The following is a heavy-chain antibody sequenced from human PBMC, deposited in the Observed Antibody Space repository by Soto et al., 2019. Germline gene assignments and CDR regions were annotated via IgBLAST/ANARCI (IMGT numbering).Heavy chain of an antibody. Sequence: PSEILSLTCTVSGGSISSYYWGWIRQPPGKGLEWIGYTYYSGSTNYNPSLKSRVTISVDTSKNQFSLKLSSVTAADTAVYYCAREPTTGIAGLGDYYGMDVWGQGTTVTVSS. J-gene: IGHJ6*02. CDR1: GGSISSYY. CDR2: TYYSGST. CDR3: AREPTTGIAGLGDYYGMDV. V-gene: IGHV4-59*01. D-gene: IGHD6-13*01.